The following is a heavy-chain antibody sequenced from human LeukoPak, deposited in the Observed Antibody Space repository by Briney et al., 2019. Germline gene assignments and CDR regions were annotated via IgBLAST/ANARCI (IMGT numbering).Heavy chain of an antibody. CDR3: ARDILRFLEWLEGDAFDI. Sequence: GGSLRLSCAASGFTFSSYSMNWVRQAPGKGLEWVSYISSSSSTIYYADSVKGRFTISRDNAKNSLYLQMNSLRAEDTAVYYCARDILRFLEWLEGDAFDIWGQGTVVTVSS. CDR2: ISSSSSTI. V-gene: IGHV3-48*01. J-gene: IGHJ3*02. D-gene: IGHD3-3*01. CDR1: GFTFSSYS.